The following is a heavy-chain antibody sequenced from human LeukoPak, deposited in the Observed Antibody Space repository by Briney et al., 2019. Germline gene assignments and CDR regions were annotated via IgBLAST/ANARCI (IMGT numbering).Heavy chain of an antibody. CDR1: GGSISSGSYY. J-gene: IGHJ6*03. V-gene: IGHV4-61*02. D-gene: IGHD3-10*01. CDR3: ARDGSEYYGSGSYLYYYYYMDV. CDR2: IYTSGST. Sequence: SETLSLTCTVSGGSISSGSYYWSWIRQPAGKGLEWIGRIYTSGSTNYNPSLKSRVTISVDTSKNQFSLKLSSVTAADTAVYYCARDGSEYYGSGSYLYYYYYMDVWGKGTTVTVSS.